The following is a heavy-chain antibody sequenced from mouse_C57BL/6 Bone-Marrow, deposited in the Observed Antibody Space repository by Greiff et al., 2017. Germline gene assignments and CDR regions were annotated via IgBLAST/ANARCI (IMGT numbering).Heavy chain of an antibody. CDR1: EYEFPSHD. Sequence: EVLLVESGGGLVQPGESLKLSCESNEYEFPSHDMSWVRKTPEKRLELVAAINSDGGSTYYPDTMERRFIISRDNTKKTLYLQMSSLRSEDAALYYCERWDYDVGYFDVWGTGTTVTVSS. D-gene: IGHD2-4*01. CDR2: INSDGGST. V-gene: IGHV5-2*01. J-gene: IGHJ1*03. CDR3: ERWDYDVGYFDV.